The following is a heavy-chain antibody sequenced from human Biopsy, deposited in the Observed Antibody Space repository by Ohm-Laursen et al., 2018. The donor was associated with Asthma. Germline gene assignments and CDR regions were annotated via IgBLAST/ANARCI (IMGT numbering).Heavy chain of an antibody. V-gene: IGHV1-18*01. Sequence: SVKVSCKASGYTFNSAGITWVRQAPGQGLEWMGWISVYNGNTKVAQKLQDRVTMITDTSTSTAYMELRSLRSDDTAVYFCARAVDYSHYYGIDVWAKGPRSPSP. D-gene: IGHD3-10*01. CDR1: GYTFNSAG. CDR3: ARAVDYSHYYGIDV. CDR2: ISVYNGNT. J-gene: IGHJ6*02.